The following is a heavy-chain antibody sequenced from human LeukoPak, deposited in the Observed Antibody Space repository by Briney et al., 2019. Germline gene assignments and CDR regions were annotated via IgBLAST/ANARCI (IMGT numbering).Heavy chain of an antibody. Sequence: PGGSLRLSCAASGFTFSDYWMHWVRQAPGKGLVWVSRIRTDGRDINYADSVKGRFTISRDNSKNTLYLQMNSLRAEDTAVYYCARDRNTMVRGVIMGPYFDYWGQGTLVTVSS. V-gene: IGHV3-74*01. CDR3: ARDRNTMVRGVIMGPYFDY. CDR2: IRTDGRDI. CDR1: GFTFSDYW. D-gene: IGHD3-10*01. J-gene: IGHJ4*02.